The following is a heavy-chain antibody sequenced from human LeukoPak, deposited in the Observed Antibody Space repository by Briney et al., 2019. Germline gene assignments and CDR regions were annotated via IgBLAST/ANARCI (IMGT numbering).Heavy chain of an antibody. CDR2: ISSSGSTI. Sequence: PGGSLRLSCAASGFTFSDYYMSWIRQAPGKGLEWVSYISSSGSTIYYADSVEGRFTISRDNAKNSLYLQMNSLRAEDTAVYYCARDYSNYDLYYFDYWGQGTLVTVSS. CDR3: ARDYSNYDLYYFDY. V-gene: IGHV3-11*04. D-gene: IGHD4-11*01. CDR1: GFTFSDYY. J-gene: IGHJ4*02.